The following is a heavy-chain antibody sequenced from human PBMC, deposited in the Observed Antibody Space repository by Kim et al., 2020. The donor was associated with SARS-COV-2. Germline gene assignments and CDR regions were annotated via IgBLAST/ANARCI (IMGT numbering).Heavy chain of an antibody. CDR2: ISAYNGNT. V-gene: IGHV1-18*04. CDR3: ARSPVAGKRDGAFDI. D-gene: IGHD6-19*01. J-gene: IGHJ3*02. Sequence: ASVKVSCKASGYTFTSYGISWVRQAPGQGLEWMGWISAYNGNTNYAQKLQGRVTMTTDTSTSTAYMELRSLRSDDTAVYYCARSPVAGKRDGAFDIWGQGTMVTVSS. CDR1: GYTFTSYG.